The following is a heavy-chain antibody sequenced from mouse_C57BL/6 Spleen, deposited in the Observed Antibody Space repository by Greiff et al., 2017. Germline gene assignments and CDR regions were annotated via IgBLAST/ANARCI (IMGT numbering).Heavy chain of an antibody. V-gene: IGHV10-1*01. CDR1: GFSFNTYA. D-gene: IGHD1-1*01. CDR3: VRGSSYGYFDY. Sequence: EVKLVESGGGLVQPKGSLKLSCAASGFSFNTYAMNWVRQAPGKGLEWVARIRSKSNNYATYYADSVKDRFTISRADSESMLYLQMNNLKTEDTAMYYCVRGSSYGYFDYWGQGTTLTVSS. J-gene: IGHJ2*01. CDR2: IRSKSNNYAT.